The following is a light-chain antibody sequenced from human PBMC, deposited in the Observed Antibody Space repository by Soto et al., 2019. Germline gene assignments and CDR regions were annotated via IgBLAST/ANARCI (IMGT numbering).Light chain of an antibody. CDR1: QSVSSSY. CDR2: GAS. CDR3: QQYGSYPVT. Sequence: EIVLTQSPGTLSLSPGERATLSCRASQSVSSSYLAWYQQKPGQAPRLLIHGASSRATGIPDRFSGSGSGTDFTLTISRLEPDDFAVYYCQQYGSYPVTFGQGTKVEIK. J-gene: IGKJ1*01. V-gene: IGKV3-20*01.